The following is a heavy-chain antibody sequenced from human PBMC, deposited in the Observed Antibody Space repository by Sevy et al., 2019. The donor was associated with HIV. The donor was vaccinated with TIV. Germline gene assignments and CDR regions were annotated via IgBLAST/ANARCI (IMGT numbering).Heavy chain of an antibody. Sequence: GGSLRLSCTCSGFPLSTYWMHWVRQIPGKGLDWVCHVNQDGSFKQYADSVRGRFTISRDNVKNTVFLYMNSLRTDDTALYYCARGIGSSGGLWGQGTLVTVSS. D-gene: IGHD6-6*01. J-gene: IGHJ4*02. V-gene: IGHV3-74*01. CDR3: ARGIGSSGGL. CDR1: GFPLSTYW. CDR2: VNQDGSFK.